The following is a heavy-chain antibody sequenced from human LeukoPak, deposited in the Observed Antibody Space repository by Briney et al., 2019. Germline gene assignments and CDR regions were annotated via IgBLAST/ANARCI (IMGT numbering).Heavy chain of an antibody. CDR3: EGSGSYYVDY. J-gene: IGHJ4*02. D-gene: IGHD3-10*01. Sequence: GGYLRLSCAASGFTFSSYGMHWVRQAPGKGLEWVAFIRYDGSNKYYADSVKGRFTISRDNSKNTLYLQMNSLRAEDTAVYYCEGSGSYYVDYWGQGTLVTVSS. CDR2: IRYDGSNK. CDR1: GFTFSSYG. V-gene: IGHV3-30*02.